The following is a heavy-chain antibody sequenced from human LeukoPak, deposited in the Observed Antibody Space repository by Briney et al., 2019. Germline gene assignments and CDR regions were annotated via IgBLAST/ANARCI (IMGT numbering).Heavy chain of an antibody. Sequence: WETLSLICAVYGGSFSGYYWSWIRQPPGKGLEWIGEINHSGSTNYNPSLKSRVTISVDTSKNQFSLKLGSVTAADTAVYYCARKSAYVVTKAFIDYWGQGTLVTVSS. J-gene: IGHJ4*02. V-gene: IGHV4-34*01. CDR1: GGSFSGYY. CDR3: ARKSAYVVTKAFIDY. CDR2: INHSGST. D-gene: IGHD2-21*02.